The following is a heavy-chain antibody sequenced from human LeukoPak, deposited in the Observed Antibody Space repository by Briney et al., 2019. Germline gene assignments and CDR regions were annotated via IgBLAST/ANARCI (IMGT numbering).Heavy chain of an antibody. J-gene: IGHJ4*02. CDR2: INQDGSKK. Sequence: PGGSLRLSCAASGFTFSSYWMSWVRQAPGKGLEWVANINQDGSKKYYVDSVKGRFTISRDNAKNSLYLQMNNLRAEDTAVYYCAREGYSYGHFDYWGQGTLVTVSS. D-gene: IGHD5-18*01. V-gene: IGHV3-7*01. CDR3: AREGYSYGHFDY. CDR1: GFTFSSYW.